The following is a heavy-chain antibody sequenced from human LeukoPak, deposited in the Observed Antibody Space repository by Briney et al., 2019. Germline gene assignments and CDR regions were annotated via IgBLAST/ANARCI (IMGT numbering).Heavy chain of an antibody. D-gene: IGHD6-19*01. J-gene: IGHJ4*02. V-gene: IGHV3-23*01. Sequence: GGSLRLSCAASGFTFSPYAMTWVRQAPGKGLEWVSAIGGSGLNTYYADSVKGRFTISRDNSNNTLYLQMDSLRAEDTAIYYCARQSYSSGWIFDYWGQGTLVTVSS. CDR3: ARQSYSSGWIFDY. CDR2: IGGSGLNT. CDR1: GFTFSPYA.